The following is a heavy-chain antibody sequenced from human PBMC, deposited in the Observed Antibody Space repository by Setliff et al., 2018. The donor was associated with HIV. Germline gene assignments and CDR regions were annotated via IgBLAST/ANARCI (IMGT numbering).Heavy chain of an antibody. CDR1: GGTFSTYG. CDR2: IIPILGVA. V-gene: IGHV1-69*04. Sequence: ASVKVSCKSSGGTFSTYGISWVRQAPGQGLEWMGRIIPILGVANYAQRFQGKVTITADKSTSTAYMELTSLRFDDTAMYYCVRGVQSPPHYSYYYMDVWGEGTMVTVSS. J-gene: IGHJ6*03. D-gene: IGHD3-3*01. CDR3: VRGVQSPPHYSYYYMDV.